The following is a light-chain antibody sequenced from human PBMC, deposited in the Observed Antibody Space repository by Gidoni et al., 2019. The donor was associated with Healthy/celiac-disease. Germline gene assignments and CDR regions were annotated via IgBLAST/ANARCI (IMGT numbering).Light chain of an antibody. J-gene: IGKJ3*01. CDR3: QQYYRYPLT. V-gene: IGKV1-8*01. CDR1: QGISSY. CDR2: AAS. Sequence: AIRMTQSPSSFSASTGDRVTITCRASQGISSYLAWYQQKPGKAPKLLIYAASTLQSGVPSRFSGSGSGTGFTLTISCLQSEDFATYYCQQYYRYPLTFGPGTKVDIK.